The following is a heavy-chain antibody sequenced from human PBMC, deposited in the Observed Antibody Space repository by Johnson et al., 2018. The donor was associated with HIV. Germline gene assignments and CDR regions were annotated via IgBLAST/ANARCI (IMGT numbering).Heavy chain of an antibody. Sequence: QVQLVESGGGLVQPGGSLRLSCAASGFTFSSYGMPWVRQAPGKGLEWVAVISYDGRDKDYADSVKGRFTISRDSSKNTLYRQMNSRRVEDKAVYYCAKDLRVFDWFNAYDAFDIWGQGTMVTVSS. D-gene: IGHD3-9*01. CDR3: AKDLRVFDWFNAYDAFDI. V-gene: IGHV3-30*18. J-gene: IGHJ3*02. CDR1: GFTFSSYG. CDR2: ISYDGRDK.